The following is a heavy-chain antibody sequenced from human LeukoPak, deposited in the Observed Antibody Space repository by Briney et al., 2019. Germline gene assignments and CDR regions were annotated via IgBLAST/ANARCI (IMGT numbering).Heavy chain of an antibody. J-gene: IGHJ3*02. CDR2: TSWNSGSI. CDR3: AKETSSGWNPDAFDI. Sequence: GRSLRLSCAASGFTFDDYAMHWVRQAPGKGLEWVSGTSWNSGSIGYADSVKGRFTISRDNAKNSPYLQMNSLRAEDMALYYCAKETSSGWNPDAFDIWGQGTMVTVSS. D-gene: IGHD6-19*01. V-gene: IGHV3-9*03. CDR1: GFTFDDYA.